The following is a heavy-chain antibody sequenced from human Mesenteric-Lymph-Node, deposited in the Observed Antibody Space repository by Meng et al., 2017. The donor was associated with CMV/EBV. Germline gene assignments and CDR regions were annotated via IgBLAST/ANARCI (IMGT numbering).Heavy chain of an antibody. J-gene: IGHJ6*02. Sequence: GGSLRLSCAASGFTVSSNYMNWVRQAPGKGLEWVSVLHSGGRTYYADSVKGRFTISRDTSKNTLYLQMNSLRADDTAVYYCARDRRYSSSWGDFLDGMDVWGQGTTVTISS. D-gene: IGHD6-13*01. CDR3: ARDRRYSSSWGDFLDGMDV. CDR1: GFTVSSNY. CDR2: LHSGGRT. V-gene: IGHV3-53*01.